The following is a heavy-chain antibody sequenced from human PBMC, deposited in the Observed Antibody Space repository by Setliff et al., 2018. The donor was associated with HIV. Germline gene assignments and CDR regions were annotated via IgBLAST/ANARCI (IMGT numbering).Heavy chain of an antibody. CDR2: VSSSGTT. J-gene: IGHJ6*02. CDR1: GGSITNKY. D-gene: IGHD1-1*01. Sequence: SETLSLTCAVSGGSITNKYWSWIRQPPGKGLEWLGYVSSSGTTNYTPSLESRLTISVDTSKNQVSLRLGSLTAADTAVYFCATSHPLPIPPPGTKTFQDYSIDVWGRGTSVTVSS. V-gene: IGHV4-59*01. CDR3: ATSHPLPIPPPGTKTFQDYSIDV.